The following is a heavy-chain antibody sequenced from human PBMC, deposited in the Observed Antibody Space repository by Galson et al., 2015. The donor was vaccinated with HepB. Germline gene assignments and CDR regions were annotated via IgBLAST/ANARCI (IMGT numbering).Heavy chain of an antibody. J-gene: IGHJ6*02. CDR3: ARDRVIRGSSSGVSYYYGMTS. CDR1: GGSISSYY. CDR2: IYYSGST. V-gene: IGHV4-59*01. Sequence: ETLSLTCTVSGGSISSYYWSWIRQPPGKGLEWIGYIYYSGSTNYNPSLKSRVTISVDTSKNQFSLKLSSVTAADTAVYYCARDRVIRGSSSGVSYYYGMTSGAKGPRSPSP. D-gene: IGHD6-6*01.